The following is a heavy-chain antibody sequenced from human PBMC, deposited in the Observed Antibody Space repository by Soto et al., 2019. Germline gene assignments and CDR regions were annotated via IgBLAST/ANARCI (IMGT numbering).Heavy chain of an antibody. J-gene: IGHJ6*02. CDR1: GGSIISSNC. Sequence: SETLSLTCAVSGGSIISSNCWSWVRHPPGKGLEWIGEIYHSGSTNYNPSLKSRVTISVDKSKNQFSLKLSSVTAADTAVYYCARENSSGWYSAPDYGMDVWGQGTTVTVSS. D-gene: IGHD6-19*01. V-gene: IGHV4-4*02. CDR3: ARENSSGWYSAPDYGMDV. CDR2: IYHSGST.